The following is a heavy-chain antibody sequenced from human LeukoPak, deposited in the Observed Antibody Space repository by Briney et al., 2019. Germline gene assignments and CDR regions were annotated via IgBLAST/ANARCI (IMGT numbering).Heavy chain of an antibody. CDR1: GGSISSYY. CDR2: IYYSGST. J-gene: IGHJ3*02. CDR3: ARPHQPLSPPVAYAFDI. V-gene: IGHV4-59*08. Sequence: SETLSLTCAVSGGSISSYYWSWIRQPPGKGLEWIGYIYYSGSTNYNPSLKSRVTISVDTSKNQFSLKLSSVTAADTVVYYCARPHQPLSPPVAYAFDIWGQGTMVTVSS. D-gene: IGHD2-2*01.